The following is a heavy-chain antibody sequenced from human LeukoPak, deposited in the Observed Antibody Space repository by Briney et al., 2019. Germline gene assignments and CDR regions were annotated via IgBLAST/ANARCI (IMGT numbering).Heavy chain of an antibody. CDR2: ISGNGEII. D-gene: IGHD2-2*01. J-gene: IGHJ6*03. Sequence: GGSLRLSCAASGFTFNTYAMSWVRQAPGKGLEWVSAISGNGEIIHYADSVEGRFTISRDNSKNTLYLLMSSLRAEDTAVYYCAKGGRDIVVVPATMARYYFYYMDVWGKATTVTVSS. V-gene: IGHV3-23*01. CDR1: GFTFNTYA. CDR3: AKGGRDIVVVPATMARYYFYYMDV.